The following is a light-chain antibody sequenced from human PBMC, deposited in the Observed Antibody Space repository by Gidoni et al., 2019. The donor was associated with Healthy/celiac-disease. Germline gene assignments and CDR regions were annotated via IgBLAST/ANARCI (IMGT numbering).Light chain of an antibody. J-gene: IGKJ3*01. CDR3: QQSYSTPVT. CDR2: AAS. V-gene: IGKV1-39*01. Sequence: SLSASVGDRVTITCRASQSISSYLNWYQQKRGKAPKLLIYAASSLQSGVPSRFSGSGSGTDFTLTISSLQPEDVATYYWQQSYSTPVTFGPGTKVDIK. CDR1: QSISSY.